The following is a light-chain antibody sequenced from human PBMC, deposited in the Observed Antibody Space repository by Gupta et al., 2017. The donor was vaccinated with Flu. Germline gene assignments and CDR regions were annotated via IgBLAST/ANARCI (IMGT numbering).Light chain of an antibody. V-gene: IGLV3-1*01. CDR2: QDR. J-gene: IGLJ2*01. CDR1: KLGEKF. Sequence: RGRTATITCAGTKLGEKFVWWYQQKPCQSPVWVMLQDRKRPSGILERFFGSNSGNTATLTISGTMAMDEADYYCQAWDSSTVVFGGGTKLTVL. CDR3: QAWDSSTVV.